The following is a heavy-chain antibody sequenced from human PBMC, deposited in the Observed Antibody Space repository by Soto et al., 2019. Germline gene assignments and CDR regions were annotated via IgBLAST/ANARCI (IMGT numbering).Heavy chain of an antibody. V-gene: IGHV3-13*01. CDR1: GFVFSDHD. D-gene: IGHD3-10*01. Sequence: EVHLVESGGGLVQPGGSPRLSCAASGFVFSDHDMHWVRQVPGKGLEWVSEIGVAGDTYYPDSVKGRFTISRENARNSLYLHMTSLRAGDTAIYYCVRDRYYGSGSLFENWGQGTPVTVSS. J-gene: IGHJ4*02. CDR2: IGVAGDT. CDR3: VRDRYYGSGSLFEN.